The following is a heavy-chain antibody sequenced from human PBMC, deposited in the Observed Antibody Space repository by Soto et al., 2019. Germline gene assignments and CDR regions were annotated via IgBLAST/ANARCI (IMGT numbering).Heavy chain of an antibody. CDR3: ARLQSDYYFGMDV. D-gene: IGHD6-19*01. Sequence: SLRLSCAASGYTFSDYGMHWVRQAPGKGLEWVAVIWYDGINKYYADSVKGRFTISRDNSKKTLFLQMNSLRAEDTAVYYCARLQSDYYFGMDVWGQGTTVTVSS. CDR2: IWYDGINK. CDR1: GYTFSDYG. V-gene: IGHV3-33*01. J-gene: IGHJ6*02.